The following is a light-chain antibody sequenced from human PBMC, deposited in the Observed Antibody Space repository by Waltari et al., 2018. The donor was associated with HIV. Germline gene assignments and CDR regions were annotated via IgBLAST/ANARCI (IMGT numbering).Light chain of an antibody. Sequence: QSALAQPASVSGPPGQSLTISCTGRNRDGGFYKLVSWYQQFPGKAPQLIIYAVHSRPSGVSSRFSGSKSGNTASLTISDLQAEDEAEYFCNSYRSSDTVIFGGGTKLTVL. J-gene: IGLJ2*01. CDR1: NRDGGFYKL. CDR2: AVH. CDR3: NSYRSSDTVI. V-gene: IGLV2-14*01.